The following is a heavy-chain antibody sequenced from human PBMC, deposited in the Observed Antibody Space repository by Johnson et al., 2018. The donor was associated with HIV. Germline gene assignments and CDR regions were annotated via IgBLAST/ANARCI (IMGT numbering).Heavy chain of an antibody. CDR1: GFTFSDYY. CDR3: ARLTTSADGGAFDI. Sequence: QVQLLESGGGLVKPGGSLRLSCAASGFTFSDYYMSWIRQAPGKGLEWVSYISSSGSTMYYADSVKGRFTLSRDNAKNSLYLQMNSLRAEYTAVYYCARLTTSADGGAFDIWGQVTMVTVPS. D-gene: IGHD1-14*01. V-gene: IGHV3-11*04. J-gene: IGHJ3*02. CDR2: ISSSGSTM.